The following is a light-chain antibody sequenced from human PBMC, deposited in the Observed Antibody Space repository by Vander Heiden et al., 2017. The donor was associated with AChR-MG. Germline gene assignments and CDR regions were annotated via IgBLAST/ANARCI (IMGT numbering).Light chain of an antibody. J-gene: IGKJ2*01. V-gene: IGKV3-11*01. CDR2: DAS. CDR1: QSVSSY. Sequence: EIVLTQSPATLSLSPGERATLSCRASQSVSSYLAWYQQKPGQAPRLLISDASNRATGIQARFSGSGDATPFTLTISSLEPDDSAVYYCQQRSNGAQVYTFGQRTKLEIK. CDR3: QQRSNGAQVYT.